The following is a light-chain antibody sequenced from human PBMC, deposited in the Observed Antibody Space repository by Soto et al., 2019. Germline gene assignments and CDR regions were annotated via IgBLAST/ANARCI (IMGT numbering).Light chain of an antibody. CDR2: DVS. CDR1: TMDIGDYDF. J-gene: IGLJ3*02. Sequence: QSVLTQPASVSGSQGQSITISCTGTTMDIGDYDFVSWYQHRPGNAPQLMIYDVSNRPSGISPRFSGSKSGNTASLTISGLQPEDEAHYYCSSYTGSSSLGVVFGGGTQLTV. CDR3: SSYTGSSSLGVV. V-gene: IGLV2-14*03.